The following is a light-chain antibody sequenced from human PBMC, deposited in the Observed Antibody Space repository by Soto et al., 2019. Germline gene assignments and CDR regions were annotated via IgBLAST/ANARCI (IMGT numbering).Light chain of an antibody. CDR3: SSCTSSNTHV. J-gene: IGLJ1*01. CDR2: EVS. V-gene: IGLV2-14*01. CDR1: SSDVGGYNY. Sequence: QSVLTQPASLSGSPGQSITISCTGTSSDVGGYNYVSWYQQHPGKAPKLMIYEVSNLPSGVSNRFSGSKSGNTASLTISGLQAEDEADYYCSSCTSSNTHVFGTGTKVTVL.